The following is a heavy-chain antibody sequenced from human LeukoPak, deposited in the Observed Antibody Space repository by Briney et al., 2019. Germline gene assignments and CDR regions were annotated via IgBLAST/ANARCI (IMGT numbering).Heavy chain of an antibody. CDR2: IYYSRST. V-gene: IGHV4-59*12. CDR1: GVSITSYY. CDR3: AREVSALFYP. J-gene: IGHJ5*02. Sequence: SETLSLTCTVSGVSITSYYWSWIRQPPGKGLECIGYIYYSRSTNYTHSLKSRVTISVDTSKNQFSLKLSSVTAADTAVYYCAREVSALFYPWGQGTLVTVSS.